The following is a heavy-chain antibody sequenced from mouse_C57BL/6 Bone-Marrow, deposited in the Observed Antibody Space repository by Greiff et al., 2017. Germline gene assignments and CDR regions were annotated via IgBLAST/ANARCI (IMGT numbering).Heavy chain of an antibody. D-gene: IGHD4-1*01. CDR3: ARARTGFDY. CDR1: GYTFTSYW. Sequence: QVQLQQPGAELVRPGTSVKLSCMASGYTFTSYWMHWVKQRPGQGLEWIGVIDPSDSYTNYNQKFKGKATLTVDTSSSTAYMQLSSLTSEDSAVYYCARARTGFDYWGQGTTLTVSS. V-gene: IGHV1-59*01. J-gene: IGHJ2*01. CDR2: IDPSDSYT.